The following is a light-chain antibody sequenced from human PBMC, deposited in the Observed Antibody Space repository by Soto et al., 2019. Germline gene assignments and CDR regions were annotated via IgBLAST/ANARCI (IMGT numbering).Light chain of an antibody. V-gene: IGKV1-5*03. CDR1: PSISSW. CDR2: KAS. J-gene: IGKJ4*01. CDR3: QQYHRYSPTT. Sequence: DIQMTQSPSTLSASVGDRVTITCRASPSISSWLAWYQQKPGKAPKLLIYKASSLESGVPSRFSGSGSGTEFTLTISSLQPDDFATYYCQQYHRYSPTTFGGGPKAEIK.